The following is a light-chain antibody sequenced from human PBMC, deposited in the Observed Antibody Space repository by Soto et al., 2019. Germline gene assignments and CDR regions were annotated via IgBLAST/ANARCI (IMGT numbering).Light chain of an antibody. J-gene: IGKJ5*01. CDR2: GAS. V-gene: IGKV1-16*01. CDR1: QGVDKY. CDR3: HQYNTYPT. Sequence: DIQMTQSPSSLSASVGDRVIITCRASQGVDKYLAWFQQKPGKAHKSLIYGASRLQSGVPSRFSGSGSGTHFTLTITNLQPEDFATYYCHQYNTYPTFGQGTRLQI.